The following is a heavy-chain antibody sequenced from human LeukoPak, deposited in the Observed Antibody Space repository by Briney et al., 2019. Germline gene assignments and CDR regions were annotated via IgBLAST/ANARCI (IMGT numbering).Heavy chain of an antibody. D-gene: IGHD3-16*01. V-gene: IGHV3-7*03. Sequence: GGSLRLSCAGSGFTFSSYWMSWVRQAPGKGLEWVASINHNGNVNYYVDSVKGRFTISRDNAKNSLYLQMSNLRAEDTAVYFCARGGGLNVWGQGATVTVSS. J-gene: IGHJ6*02. CDR2: INHNGNVN. CDR3: ARGGGLNV. CDR1: GFTFSSYW.